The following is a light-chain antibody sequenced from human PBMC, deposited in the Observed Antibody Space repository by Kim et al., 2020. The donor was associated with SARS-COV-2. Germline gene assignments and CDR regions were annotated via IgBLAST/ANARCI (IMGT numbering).Light chain of an antibody. CDR1: SANSGAGYG. CDR2: GNS. J-gene: IGLJ1*01. CDR3: QSYDSSLSGFYV. Sequence: VTHSCSGSSANSGAGYGVHWYQQLPGPAPKLLIYGNSNRPSGVPDRFSGSKSGTSASLAITGLQVEDEADYYCQSYDSSLSGFYVFGTGTKVTVL. V-gene: IGLV1-40*01.